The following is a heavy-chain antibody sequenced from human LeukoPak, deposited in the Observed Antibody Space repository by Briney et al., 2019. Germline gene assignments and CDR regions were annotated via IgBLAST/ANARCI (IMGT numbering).Heavy chain of an antibody. CDR3: ARAGYSSSSRFVDY. Sequence: SETLSLTCAVYGGSFSGYYWSWLRQPPGKGLEWIGEINHSGSTNYNPSLKSRVTISVDTSKNQFSLKLSFVTAADTAVYYCARAGYSSSSRFVDYWGQGTLVTVSS. V-gene: IGHV4-34*01. D-gene: IGHD6-6*01. CDR1: GGSFSGYY. CDR2: INHSGST. J-gene: IGHJ4*02.